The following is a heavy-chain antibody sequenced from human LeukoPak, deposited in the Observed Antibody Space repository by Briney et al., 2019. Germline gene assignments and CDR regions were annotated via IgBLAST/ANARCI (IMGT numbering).Heavy chain of an antibody. CDR3: ARQGSSWYLGGYFDY. CDR2: ISAYNGNT. CDR1: GYTFTSYG. V-gene: IGHV1-18*01. J-gene: IGHJ4*02. D-gene: IGHD6-13*01. Sequence: ASVKVSCKASGYTFTSYGISWVRQAPGQGLEWMGWISAYNGNTNYAQKLQGRVTMTTDTSTSTAYMELRSLRSDDTAVYYCARQGSSWYLGGYFDYWGQGTLVTVSS.